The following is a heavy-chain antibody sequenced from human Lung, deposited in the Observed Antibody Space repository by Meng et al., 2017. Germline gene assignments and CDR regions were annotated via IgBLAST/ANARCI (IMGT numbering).Heavy chain of an antibody. Sequence: DTWCISFASSGASPSAHDCRLLRPLPGKGLYMIGEINPSDTTNNTPSHESRATISVYTRPNNFSLKPSSVTAVESDVYYCSRGLTTMANDFDYWGQGTLVTVSS. V-gene: IGHV4-34*04. CDR1: GASPSAHD. CDR2: INPSDTT. J-gene: IGHJ4*02. D-gene: IGHD4-11*01. CDR3: SRGLTTMANDFDY.